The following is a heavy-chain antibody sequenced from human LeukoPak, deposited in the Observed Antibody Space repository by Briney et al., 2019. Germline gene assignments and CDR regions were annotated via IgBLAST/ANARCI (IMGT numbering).Heavy chain of an antibody. CDR3: AKEVGYGSGSYYRAEYYYGMDA. J-gene: IGHJ6*02. D-gene: IGHD3-10*01. CDR2: ISGSGGST. CDR1: GFTFSSYA. Sequence: GGSLRLSCAASGFTFSSYAMSWVRQAPGKGLEWVSAISGSGGSTYYADSVKGRFTISRDNSKNTLYLQMNSLRAEDTAVYYCAKEVGYGSGSYYRAEYYYGMDAWGQGTLVTVSS. V-gene: IGHV3-23*01.